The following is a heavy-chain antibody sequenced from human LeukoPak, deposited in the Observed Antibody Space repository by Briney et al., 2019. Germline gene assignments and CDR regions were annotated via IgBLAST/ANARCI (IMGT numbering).Heavy chain of an antibody. CDR1: GFTVSSNY. CDR3: ARDGXWLAHXPRXALDI. V-gene: IGHV3-66*01. CDR2: IYSGGST. J-gene: IGHJ3*02. D-gene: IGHD6-19*01. Sequence: GGSLRLSCAASGFTVSSNYMSWVRQAPGKGLEWVSVIYSGGSTYYADSVKGRFTISRDNSKNTLYLQMNSLRAEDTAVYYGARDGXWLAHXPRXALDIWGQGTMVTVSS.